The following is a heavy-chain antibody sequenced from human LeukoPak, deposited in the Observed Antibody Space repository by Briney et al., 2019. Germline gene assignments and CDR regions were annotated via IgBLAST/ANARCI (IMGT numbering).Heavy chain of an antibody. Sequence: PSETLSLTCTVSGGSISSYCWSWIRQPPGKGLEWIGYIYYSGSTNYNPSLKSRVTISVDTSKNQFSLKLSSVTAADTAVYYCARDSTVVPASFDYWGQGTLVTVSS. CDR1: GGSISSYC. CDR3: ARDSTVVPASFDY. D-gene: IGHD2-2*01. CDR2: IYYSGST. V-gene: IGHV4-59*01. J-gene: IGHJ4*02.